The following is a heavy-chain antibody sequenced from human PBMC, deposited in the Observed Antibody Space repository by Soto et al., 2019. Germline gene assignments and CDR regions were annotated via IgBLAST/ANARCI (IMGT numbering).Heavy chain of an antibody. V-gene: IGHV3-23*01. J-gene: IGHJ3*02. CDR1: GFTFSSYA. CDR2: ISGSGGST. CDR3: AKGRGYFAWLGSAFDI. D-gene: IGHD3-9*01. Sequence: PGGSLRLSCAASGFTFSSYAMSWVRQAPGKGLEWVSAISGSGGSTYYADSVKGRFTISRDNSKNTLYLQMNSLRAEDTAVYYCAKGRGYFAWLGSAFDIRGQGTMVTVSS.